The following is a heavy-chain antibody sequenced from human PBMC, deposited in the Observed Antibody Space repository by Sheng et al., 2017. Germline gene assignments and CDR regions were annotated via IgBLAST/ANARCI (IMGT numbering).Heavy chain of an antibody. CDR2: IYYSGST. Sequence: QLQLQESGPGLVKPSETLSLTCTVSGGSISSSSYYWGWIRQPPGKGLEWIGSIYYSGSTYYNPSLKSRVTISVDTSKNQFSLKLSSVTAADTAVYYCARDFNWNYGSLDPWGQGTLVTVSS. CDR1: GGSISSSSYY. D-gene: IGHD1-7*01. V-gene: IGHV4-39*07. J-gene: IGHJ5*02. CDR3: ARDFNWNYGSLDP.